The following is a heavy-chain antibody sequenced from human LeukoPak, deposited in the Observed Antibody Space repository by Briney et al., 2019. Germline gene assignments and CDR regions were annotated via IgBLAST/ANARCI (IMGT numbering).Heavy chain of an antibody. CDR3: ARDHGAYCGGDCYSHGMDV. D-gene: IGHD2-21*02. Sequence: SETLSLTCTVSGGSITSGDYYWSWIRQPPGKGLEWIGSIYYSGSTYYNPSLKSRVTISVDTSKNQFSLKLSSVTAADTAVYYCARDHGAYCGGDCYSHGMDVWGQGTTVTVSS. CDR2: IYYSGST. J-gene: IGHJ6*02. V-gene: IGHV4-39*07. CDR1: GGSITSGDYY.